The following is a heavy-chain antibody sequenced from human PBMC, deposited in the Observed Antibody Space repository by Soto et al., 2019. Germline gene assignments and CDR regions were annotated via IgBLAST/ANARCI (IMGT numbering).Heavy chain of an antibody. D-gene: IGHD3-9*01. V-gene: IGHV1-18*01. CDR1: GYTFTSYG. J-gene: IGHJ4*02. CDR3: ARENDILTGYYSPLFDF. Sequence: QVQLVHSGAEVKKPGASVKVSCKASGYTFTSYGISWVRQAPGQGLEWMGWISAYNGNTNYAQKLQGRVTMTTDPSTSTAYMELRSLRSDDTAVYYCARENDILTGYYSPLFDFWGQGTLVTVSS. CDR2: ISAYNGNT.